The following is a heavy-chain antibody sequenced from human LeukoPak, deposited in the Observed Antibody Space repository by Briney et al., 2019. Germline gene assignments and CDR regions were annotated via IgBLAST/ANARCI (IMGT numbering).Heavy chain of an antibody. V-gene: IGHV3-7*01. Sequence: GGSLRLSCAASGFSFSGYWMNWVRQAPGKGLEWVANIKQDGSEKYYVDSVKGRFTISRDNAKNSLYLQMNSLRAEDTAVYYCASLGLYSYGPYFDYWGQGTLVTVSS. J-gene: IGHJ4*02. CDR2: IKQDGSEK. D-gene: IGHD5-18*01. CDR1: GFSFSGYW. CDR3: ASLGLYSYGPYFDY.